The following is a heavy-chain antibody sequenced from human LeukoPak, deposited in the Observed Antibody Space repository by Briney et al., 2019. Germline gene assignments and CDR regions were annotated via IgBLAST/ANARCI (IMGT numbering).Heavy chain of an antibody. CDR1: GFTFRSYW. Sequence: GGSLRLSCAASGFTFRSYWMHWVRQAPGKGLMWVSRIKGDGSSTSYADSVKGRFTISRDNAKNTLDLQMNSLRADDTAVYYCAGGGYSSGWHAFDIWGQGTMVTVSS. D-gene: IGHD6-19*01. CDR3: AGGGYSSGWHAFDI. CDR2: IKGDGSST. J-gene: IGHJ3*02. V-gene: IGHV3-74*01.